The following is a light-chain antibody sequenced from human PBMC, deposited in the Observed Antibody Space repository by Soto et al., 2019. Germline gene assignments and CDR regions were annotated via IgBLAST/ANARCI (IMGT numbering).Light chain of an antibody. V-gene: IGKV3-15*01. J-gene: IGKJ1*01. CDR3: QQYNNWPRT. CDR1: QSVNIL. Sequence: EIVRTQSPATLSVSPAERATLSCRASQSVNILLAWYQQKPGQAPRLLIHGATTRATGIPARFSGSGSGTEFTLTISSLQSEDFAVYYCQQYNNWPRTFGQGTKLDIK. CDR2: GAT.